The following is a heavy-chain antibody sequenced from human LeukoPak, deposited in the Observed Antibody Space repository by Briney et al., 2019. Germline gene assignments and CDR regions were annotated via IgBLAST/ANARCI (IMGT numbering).Heavy chain of an antibody. D-gene: IGHD3-3*01. J-gene: IGHJ4*02. CDR2: IRSKHSGETT. CDR3: ATGAYIFLVH. Sequence: GGSLRLSCTASGFTFGVYPLTWVRQAPGKGLEWIGFIRSKHSGETTEYAASVQGRFTISRDDSRGIAHLQLNRLKIEDTVVYYGATGAYIFLVHGGQGTQVAVPS. V-gene: IGHV3-49*04. CDR1: GFTFGVYP.